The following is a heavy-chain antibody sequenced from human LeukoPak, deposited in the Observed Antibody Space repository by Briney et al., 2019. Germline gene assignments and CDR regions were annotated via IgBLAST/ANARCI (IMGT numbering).Heavy chain of an antibody. V-gene: IGHV1-69*13. J-gene: IGHJ4*02. Sequence: ASVKVSCKASGGTFSSYAISWVRQAPGQGLEWMGGIIPIFGTANYAQKFQGRVTITADESTSTAYMELSSLRSEDTAVYYCASGIAAAGTAGSVNWGQGTLVTVSS. D-gene: IGHD6-13*01. CDR2: IIPIFGTA. CDR3: ASGIAAAGTAGSVN. CDR1: GGTFSSYA.